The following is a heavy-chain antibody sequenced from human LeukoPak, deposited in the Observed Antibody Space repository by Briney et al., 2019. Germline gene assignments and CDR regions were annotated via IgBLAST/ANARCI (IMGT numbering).Heavy chain of an antibody. J-gene: IGHJ4*02. D-gene: IGHD2/OR15-2a*01. V-gene: IGHV3-33*01. CDR2: VWYDGSNK. CDR3: ARDRFPFMYYFDY. Sequence: GGSLRLSCAASGFTFTNYGMHWVRQAPGKGLEWVAVVWYDGSNKYYADSVKGRFTISRDNAKNSLYLQMNSLRAEDTAVYYCARDRFPFMYYFDYWGQGTLVTVSS. CDR1: GFTFTNYG.